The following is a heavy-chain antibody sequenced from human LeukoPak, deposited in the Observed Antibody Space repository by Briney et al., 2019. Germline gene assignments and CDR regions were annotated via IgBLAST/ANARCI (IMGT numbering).Heavy chain of an antibody. J-gene: IGHJ5*01. V-gene: IGHV3-7*03. D-gene: IGHD6-13*01. CDR3: ARIAAAGFDC. Sequence: LGGSLRLSCAASGFTFSNHWMSWVRQAPGKGLEWVANIKQDGSEKYYVDSLKGRFTISRDNAKNSLYLQMNSLRAEDTAVYYCARIAAAGFDCWGQGTLVTVSS. CDR2: IKQDGSEK. CDR1: GFTFSNHW.